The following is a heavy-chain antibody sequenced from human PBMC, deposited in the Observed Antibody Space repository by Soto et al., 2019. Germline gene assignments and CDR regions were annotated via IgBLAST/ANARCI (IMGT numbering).Heavy chain of an antibody. CDR1: GFTLRKYN. D-gene: IGHD3-22*01. CDR2: IKQDGGEE. V-gene: IGHV3-7*01. J-gene: IGHJ3*01. CDR3: PRVYYDSRGPTKHRPFEG. Sequence: PGGSPRLSCAASGFTLRKYNMNRVRQAPGKGLEGVANIKQDGGEEDYVDSVKGRLTISRDNAKNSPYLQMNSLRAEDTAVYYCPRVYYDSRGPTKHRPFEGSGQGTMVTVS.